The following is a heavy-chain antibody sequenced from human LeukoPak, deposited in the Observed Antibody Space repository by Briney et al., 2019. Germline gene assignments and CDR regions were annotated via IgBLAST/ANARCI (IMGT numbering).Heavy chain of an antibody. CDR1: GFTFRSTV. CDR2: ISPDGAYI. V-gene: IGHV3-23*01. D-gene: IGHD1-1*01. Sequence: GGSLRLSCAASGFTFRSTVMTWVRQAPGKGLQWVSTISPDGAYIYYADSLRGRFTMSRGNSKNTLYLQMTSLRVEDTAIYYCVKRFLESIVSEQWGQGTLVTVSS. J-gene: IGHJ4*02. CDR3: VKRFLESIVSEQ.